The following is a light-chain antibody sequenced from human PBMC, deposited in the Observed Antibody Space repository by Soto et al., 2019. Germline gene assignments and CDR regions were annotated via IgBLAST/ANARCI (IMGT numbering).Light chain of an antibody. Sequence: EIVLTQSPATLSMSPGERATLSCRASQSVGSYLGWYQQRPGQAPRLLIYDASNRATGIPARFSGSGSGTDFTLTISSLEPEDFAINYCQQRSDWPSTFGGGTKVEIK. V-gene: IGKV3-11*01. CDR1: QSVGSY. J-gene: IGKJ4*01. CDR3: QQRSDWPST. CDR2: DAS.